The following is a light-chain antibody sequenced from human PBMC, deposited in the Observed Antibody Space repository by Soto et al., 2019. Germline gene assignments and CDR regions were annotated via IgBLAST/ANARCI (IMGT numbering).Light chain of an antibody. Sequence: IQMTQTPSTLSASVGDRVTITCRASQSVSPWLAWYQQTPGKAPKLLIYDVSNLQFGIPSRFSGSGSETEFTLTISGLQPDDIATYYCQQYTTFSPTFGQGTKLDI. J-gene: IGKJ2*01. CDR1: QSVSPW. V-gene: IGKV1-5*01. CDR2: DVS. CDR3: QQYTTFSPT.